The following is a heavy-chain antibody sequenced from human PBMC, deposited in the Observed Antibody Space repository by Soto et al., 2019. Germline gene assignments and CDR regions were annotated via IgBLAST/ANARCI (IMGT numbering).Heavy chain of an antibody. Sequence: QITLKESGPTLVRPTQTLTLTCAFSGLSLSTSGVGVGWIRQPPGKALEWLAVIYWDDSKHYSPSLRSRLTITKDTSQNQVVLTMTNMDPMDTGTYYCAHKGPEDWPLDYWGQGTLVTVSS. V-gene: IGHV2-5*02. J-gene: IGHJ4*02. CDR3: AHKGPEDWPLDY. CDR1: GLSLSTSGVG. CDR2: IYWDDSK. D-gene: IGHD3-9*01.